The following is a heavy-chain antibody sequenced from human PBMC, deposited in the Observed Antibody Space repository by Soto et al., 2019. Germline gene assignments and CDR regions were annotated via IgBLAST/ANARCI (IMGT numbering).Heavy chain of an antibody. CDR3: ARVLSSSWSKYYYYYMDV. CDR2: ISSSSSTI. D-gene: IGHD6-13*01. J-gene: IGHJ6*03. V-gene: IGHV3-48*01. CDR1: GFTFSSYS. Sequence: PGGSLRLSCAASGFTFSSYSMNWVRQAPGKGLEWVSYISSSSSTIYYADSVKGRFTISRDNAKNSLYLQMNSLRAEDTAVYYCARVLSSSWSKYYYYYMDVWGKGTTVTVSS.